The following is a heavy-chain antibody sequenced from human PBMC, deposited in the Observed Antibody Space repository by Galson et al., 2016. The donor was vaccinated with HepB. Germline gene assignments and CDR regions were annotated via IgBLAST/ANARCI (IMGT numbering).Heavy chain of an antibody. CDR1: GFIFSNHY. J-gene: IGHJ4*02. D-gene: IGHD4-17*01. CDR3: ARNEQGYGDYSDY. Sequence: SLRLSCAASGFIFSNHYMTWTRQAPGKGLQWVAYISSSCGSTFYADSVKGRFTISRDNAGNSLFLQMNSLTVEDTAVYFCARNEQGYGDYSDYWGQGTLVTISS. V-gene: IGHV3-11*01. CDR2: ISSSCGST.